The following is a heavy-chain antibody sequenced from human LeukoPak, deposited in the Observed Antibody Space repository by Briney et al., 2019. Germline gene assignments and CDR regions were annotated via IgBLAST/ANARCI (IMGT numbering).Heavy chain of an antibody. D-gene: IGHD6-19*01. CDR3: ALGWYAIDY. J-gene: IGHJ4*02. Sequence: GGSLRLSCAASGFTFSNFWMNWVRQSPGKGLEWVANIKQDGSEKYYVDSVKGRFTISRDNAKNSLYLQMNSLRAEDTAVYYCALGWYAIDYWGQGTLVTVSS. V-gene: IGHV3-7*01. CDR1: GFTFSNFW. CDR2: IKQDGSEK.